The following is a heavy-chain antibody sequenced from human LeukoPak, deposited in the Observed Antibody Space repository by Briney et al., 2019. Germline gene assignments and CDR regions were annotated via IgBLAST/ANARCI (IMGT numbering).Heavy chain of an antibody. D-gene: IGHD5-12*01. J-gene: IGHJ4*02. CDR1: GGSISGYF. V-gene: IGHV4-4*07. CDR3: AREPTSGREPTSGRPLDY. Sequence: PSETLSLTCTVSGGSISGYFWSWIRQPAGKGLEWIGRIYSSGSNNYNPSLKSRVTMSLDTSKNPLSLNLSSVTAADTAVYYCAREPTSGREPTSGRPLDYWGQGTLVTVSS. CDR2: IYSSGSN.